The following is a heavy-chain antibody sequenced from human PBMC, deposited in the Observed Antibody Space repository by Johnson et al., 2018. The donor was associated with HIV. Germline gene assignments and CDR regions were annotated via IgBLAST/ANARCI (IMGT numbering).Heavy chain of an antibody. V-gene: IGHV3-66*01. CDR2: FYSDGNT. Sequence: EVQLVESGGGVVQPGRSLRLSCSSSGLPVRPHYLSCVRHAPAPWLAWVSVFYSDGNTYYADSVTGRFTISRDNSKNTLYIQMNSLGAEDTAVYYCARASSIAARGADAFDIWGQGTMVTVSS. D-gene: IGHD6-6*01. CDR1: GLPVRPHY. J-gene: IGHJ3*02. CDR3: ARASSIAARGADAFDI.